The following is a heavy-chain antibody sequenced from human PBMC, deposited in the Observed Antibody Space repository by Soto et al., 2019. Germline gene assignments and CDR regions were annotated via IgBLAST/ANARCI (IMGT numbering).Heavy chain of an antibody. V-gene: IGHV1-18*04. CDR3: ARQKYYYDTSGYFMPDY. D-gene: IGHD3-22*01. J-gene: IGHJ4*01. CDR2: ISAYNGKT. CDR1: GYTFTSYG. Sequence: ASVKVSCKASGYTFTSYGISWVRQAPEQGLEWMGWISAYNGKTNYPQKFQGRVTMTTDISTSTAYMELRSLRSDDTAVYYCARQKYYYDTSGYFMPDYWG.